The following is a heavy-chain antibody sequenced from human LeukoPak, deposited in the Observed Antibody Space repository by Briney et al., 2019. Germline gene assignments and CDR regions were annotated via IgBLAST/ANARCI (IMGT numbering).Heavy chain of an antibody. D-gene: IGHD6-13*01. CDR2: INHSGST. CDR1: GGSFSGYY. Sequence: SETLSLTCAVYGGSFSGYYWSWIRQPPGKGLEWIGEINHSGSTNYNPSLKSRVTISVDTSKNQFSLKLSSVTAADTAVYYCARGYSSSWHLRKHNWFDPWGQGTLVTVSS. V-gene: IGHV4-34*01. CDR3: ARGYSSSWHLRKHNWFDP. J-gene: IGHJ5*02.